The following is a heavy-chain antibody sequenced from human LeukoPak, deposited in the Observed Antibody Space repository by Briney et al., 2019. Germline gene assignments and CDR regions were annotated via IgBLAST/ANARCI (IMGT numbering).Heavy chain of an antibody. D-gene: IGHD2-2*02. CDR2: ISSSGSTI. J-gene: IGHJ4*02. Sequence: PGGSLRLSCAASGFAFSDYYMSWIRQAPGKGLEWVSYISSSGSTIYYADSVKGRFTISRDNAKNSLYLQMNSLRAEDTAVYYCARCGYCSSTSCYRGGPFDYWGQGTLVTVSS. V-gene: IGHV3-11*01. CDR1: GFAFSDYY. CDR3: ARCGYCSSTSCYRGGPFDY.